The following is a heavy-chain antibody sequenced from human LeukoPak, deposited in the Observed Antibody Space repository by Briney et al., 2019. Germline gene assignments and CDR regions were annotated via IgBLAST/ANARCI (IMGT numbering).Heavy chain of an antibody. Sequence: GGSLRLSCAASGFTFSSYAMHWVRQAPGKGLEWVAVISYDGSNKYYADSVKGRFTISRDNSKNTLYLQMNSLRAEDTAVYYCARDPAAAASSWYFDLWGRGTLVTVSS. CDR3: ARDPAAAASSWYFDL. CDR1: GFTFSSYA. J-gene: IGHJ2*01. CDR2: ISYDGSNK. V-gene: IGHV3-30-3*01. D-gene: IGHD6-13*01.